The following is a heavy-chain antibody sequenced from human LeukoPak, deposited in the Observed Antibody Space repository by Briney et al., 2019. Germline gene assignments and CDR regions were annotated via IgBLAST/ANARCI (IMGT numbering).Heavy chain of an antibody. D-gene: IGHD5-18*01. CDR3: ARDPIRDTAMVFFDY. V-gene: IGHV3-74*01. CDR2: INSDGSST. CDR1: GFTFSSYW. Sequence: GGSLRLSCAASGFTFSSYWMHWVRQAPGKGLVWVSRINSDGSSTSYADSVKGRFTISRDNSKNTLYLQMNSLRAEDTAVYYCARDPIRDTAMVFFDYWGQGTLVTVSS. J-gene: IGHJ4*02.